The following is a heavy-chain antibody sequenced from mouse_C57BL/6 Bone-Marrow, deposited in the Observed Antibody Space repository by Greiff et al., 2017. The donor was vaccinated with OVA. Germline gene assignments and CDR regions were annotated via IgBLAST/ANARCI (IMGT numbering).Heavy chain of an antibody. CDR3: ARGSGTAY. CDR1: GYAFSSSW. V-gene: IGHV1-59*01. CDR2: IDPSDSYT. J-gene: IGHJ3*01. Sequence: QVQLQQSGPELVKPGASVKISCKASGYAFSSSWMNWVKQRPGQGLEWIGVIDPSDSYTNYNQKFKGKATLTVDTSSSTAYMQLSSLTSEDSAVYYCARGSGTAYWGQGTLVTVSA. D-gene: IGHD3-3*01.